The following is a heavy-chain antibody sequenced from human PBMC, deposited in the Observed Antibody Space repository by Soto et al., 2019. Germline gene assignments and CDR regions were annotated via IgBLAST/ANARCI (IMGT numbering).Heavy chain of an antibody. CDR3: AREGDDSSGYYPHDAFDI. V-gene: IGHV3-30-3*01. J-gene: IGHJ3*02. CDR2: ISYDGSNK. D-gene: IGHD3-22*01. Sequence: PVGSLRFSCAASGFTFSSYAMHWVRQAPGKGLEWVAVISYDGSNKYYADSVKGRFTISRDNSKNTLYLQMNSLRAEDTAVYYCAREGDDSSGYYPHDAFDIWGQGTMVTVSS. CDR1: GFTFSSYA.